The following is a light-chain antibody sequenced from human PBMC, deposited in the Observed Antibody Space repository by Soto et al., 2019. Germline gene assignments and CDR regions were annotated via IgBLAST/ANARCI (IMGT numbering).Light chain of an antibody. CDR1: QSVSSRY. J-gene: IGKJ1*01. Sequence: EIGLTQSPGTLSLSPGERATLSSRASQSVSSRYLASYQQKPGQAPRLLVYVASSRATGIPDRFSGSGSGTYFTLTISRLATEDFAVDYCQQYGSARTFGQGNKVDI. CDR2: VAS. V-gene: IGKV3-20*01. CDR3: QQYGSART.